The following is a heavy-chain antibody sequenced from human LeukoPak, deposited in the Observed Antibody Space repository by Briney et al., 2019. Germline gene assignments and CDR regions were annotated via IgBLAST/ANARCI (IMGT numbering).Heavy chain of an antibody. CDR3: VREIFNGFDI. J-gene: IGHJ3*02. CDR1: GFTFRSYA. Sequence: SGGSLRLSCAGSGFTFRSYAMHWVRQAPGKGLEWVAVISYDGSNKDYADSVKGRFTISRDNSKNTLFLQMNSLRAEDTAVYYCVREIFNGFDIWGQGTMVTVSS. V-gene: IGHV3-30-3*01. CDR2: ISYDGSNK.